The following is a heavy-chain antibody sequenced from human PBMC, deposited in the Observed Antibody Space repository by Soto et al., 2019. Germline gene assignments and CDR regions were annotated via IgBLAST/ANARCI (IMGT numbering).Heavy chain of an antibody. CDR2: VIPICVSP. J-gene: IGHJ4*02. CDR3: SNMRWTSRTLEEEAN. D-gene: IGHD2-15*01. CDR1: GGTFGSYA. V-gene: IGHV1-69*06. Sequence: QVQLVQSGAEVKKPGSSVKVSCKSSGGTFGSYAISWVRQAPGQRLEWRGGVIPICVSPHYAQKFHGRVTITADIPTSTAYLLPSCLKSADPAVNYRSNMRWTSRTLEEEANWGQATLVTVSS.